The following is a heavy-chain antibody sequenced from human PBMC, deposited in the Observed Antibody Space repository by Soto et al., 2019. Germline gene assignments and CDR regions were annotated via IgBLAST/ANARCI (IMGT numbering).Heavy chain of an antibody. CDR1: GFTFSNAW. V-gene: IGHV3-15*07. Sequence: GGSLRLSCAASGFTFSNAWMNWVRQAPGKGLEWVGRIKSKTDGGTTDYAAPVKGRFTISRDDSKNTLYLQMNSLKTEDTAVYYCTSTLDYYDPPDYWGQGTLVTVSS. D-gene: IGHD3-22*01. CDR3: TSTLDYYDPPDY. J-gene: IGHJ4*02. CDR2: IKSKTDGGTT.